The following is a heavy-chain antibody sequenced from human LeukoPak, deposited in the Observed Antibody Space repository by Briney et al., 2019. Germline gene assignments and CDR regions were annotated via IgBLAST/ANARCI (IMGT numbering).Heavy chain of an antibody. Sequence: GSSVKVSCKASGGTFISYAISWVRQAPGQGLEWMGRIIPILGIANYAQKFQGRVTITADKSTSTAYMELSSLRSEDTAVYYCARDRWVVVPAAILSGWFDPWGQGTLVTVSS. CDR3: ARDRWVVVPAAILSGWFDP. CDR1: GGTFISYA. D-gene: IGHD2-2*01. J-gene: IGHJ5*02. CDR2: IIPILGIA. V-gene: IGHV1-69*04.